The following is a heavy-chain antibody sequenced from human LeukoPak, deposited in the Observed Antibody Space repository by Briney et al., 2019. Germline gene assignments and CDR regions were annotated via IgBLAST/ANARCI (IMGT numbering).Heavy chain of an antibody. CDR3: AKATNPGRGYSSSWTPGY. J-gene: IGHJ4*02. CDR2: ISGSGGST. D-gene: IGHD6-13*01. Sequence: GGSLRLSCAASGFTFSSYSMNWVRQAPGKGLEWVSAISGSGGSTYYADSVKGRFTISRDNSKNTLYLQMNSLRAEDTAVYYCAKATNPGRGYSSSWTPGYWGQGTLVTVSS. V-gene: IGHV3-23*01. CDR1: GFTFSSYS.